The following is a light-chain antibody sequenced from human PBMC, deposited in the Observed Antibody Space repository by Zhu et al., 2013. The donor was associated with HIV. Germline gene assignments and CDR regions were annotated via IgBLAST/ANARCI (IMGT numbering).Light chain of an antibody. CDR2: KAS. CDR3: QQYNNWPRT. CDR1: QSVSTW. V-gene: IGKV1-5*03. Sequence: IQMTQSPSTLSASVGDRVTXTCRASQSVSTWVAWYQHKPGKAPKLLIYKASSLQSGVPSRFSGSGSGTEFTLTINSLQSEDFAIYYCQQYNNWPRTFGQGTKVEIK. J-gene: IGKJ1*01.